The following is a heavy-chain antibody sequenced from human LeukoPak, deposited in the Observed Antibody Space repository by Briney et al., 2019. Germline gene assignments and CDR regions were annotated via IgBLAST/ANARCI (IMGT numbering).Heavy chain of an antibody. CDR3: SCHGDYGD. J-gene: IGHJ4*02. Sequence: GGSLRLSCAASGFTFSSHWMHWVRQAPGKGLEWVAHINQDGSGKYYVDSEKGRFTISRDNAKNSLYLQMNRLRAEDTAVYYCSCHGDYGDWGQGTLVTVSS. CDR2: INQDGSGK. CDR1: GFTFSSHW. V-gene: IGHV3-7*05. D-gene: IGHD4-17*01.